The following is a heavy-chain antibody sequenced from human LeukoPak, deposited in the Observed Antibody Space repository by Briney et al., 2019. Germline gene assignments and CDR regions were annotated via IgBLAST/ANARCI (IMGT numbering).Heavy chain of an antibody. CDR1: VVTSSSYA. J-gene: IGHJ6*03. Sequence: SVKFSCKACVVTSSSYAISSVRQAPGPGLEWMGRIFPILGTANSAQKYQGRVTITADKSTSTAYMELSSLRSEDTAVYYCARVNPGRRYCSGGSCYYGTLKGNYYMDVWGKGTTVTVSS. V-gene: IGHV1-69*04. CDR3: ARVNPGRRYCSGGSCYYGTLKGNYYMDV. CDR2: IFPILGTA. D-gene: IGHD2-15*01.